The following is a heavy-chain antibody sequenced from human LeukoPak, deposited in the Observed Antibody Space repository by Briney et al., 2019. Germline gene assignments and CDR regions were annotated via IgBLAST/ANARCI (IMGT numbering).Heavy chain of an antibody. CDR2: ISSSGSTI. J-gene: IGHJ3*02. CDR1: GFTFSSYE. CDR3: ASEDSSGWNAFDI. V-gene: IGHV3-48*03. Sequence: GGSLRLSCAASGFTFSSYEMNWVRQAPGKGLEWVSYISSSGSTIYYADSVKGRFTISRDNAKNSLYLQMSSLRAEDTAVYYCASEDSSGWNAFDIWGQGTMVTVSS. D-gene: IGHD6-19*01.